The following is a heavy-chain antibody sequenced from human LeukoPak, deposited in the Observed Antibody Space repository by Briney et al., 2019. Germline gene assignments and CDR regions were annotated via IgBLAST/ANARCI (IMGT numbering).Heavy chain of an antibody. D-gene: IGHD1-26*01. J-gene: IGHJ5*02. V-gene: IGHV1-69*02. CDR3: ATLVGATTNWFDL. CDR1: GGTFSSYT. CDR2: IIPILGIA. Sequence: SVKVSCKAPGGTFSSYTISWVRQAPGQGLEWMGRIIPILGIANYAQKFQGRVTITADKSTSTAYMELSSLRSEDTAVYYCATLVGATTNWFDLWGQGTLVTVSS.